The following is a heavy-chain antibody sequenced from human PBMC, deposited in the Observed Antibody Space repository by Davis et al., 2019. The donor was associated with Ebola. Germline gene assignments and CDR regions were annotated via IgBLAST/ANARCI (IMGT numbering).Heavy chain of an antibody. D-gene: IGHD2-15*01. J-gene: IGHJ4*02. V-gene: IGHV3-21*01. Sequence: GESLKISCAASGFTFSSYSMNWVRQAPGKGLEWVSSISSSSSYIYYADSVKGRFTISRDNAKNSLYLQMNSLRAEDTAVYYCARLRNFVVVVAATHLFDYWGQGTLVTVSS. CDR2: ISSSSSYI. CDR1: GFTFSSYS. CDR3: ARLRNFVVVVAATHLFDY.